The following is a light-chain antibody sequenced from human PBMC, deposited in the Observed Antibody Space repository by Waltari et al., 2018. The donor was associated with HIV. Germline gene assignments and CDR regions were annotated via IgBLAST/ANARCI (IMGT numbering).Light chain of an antibody. V-gene: IGLV1-40*01. CDR1: SSNTGAGYH. Sequence: QPVLTQPSSVSEAPGQRVTISCTGGSSNTGAGYHVHWYQQFPGSVPKLLIYRNNNRPSGVPDRFSGFKSGTSASLVITGLRAEDEADYYCQSYDSSVSAWVFGGGTKLTVL. J-gene: IGLJ3*02. CDR2: RNN. CDR3: QSYDSSVSAWV.